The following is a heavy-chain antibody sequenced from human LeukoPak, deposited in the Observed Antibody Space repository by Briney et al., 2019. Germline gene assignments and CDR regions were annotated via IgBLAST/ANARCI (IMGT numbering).Heavy chain of an antibody. Sequence: GGSLRLSCAASGFTFSSYGMRGVRQAPGKGLEWVSAISGSGGSTYYADSVKGRFTISRDKSKNTLYLQMNSLRAEDTAVYYCAKDDPYDILTGLRLGRVLTTGPFDYWGQGTLVTVSS. V-gene: IGHV3-23*01. J-gene: IGHJ4*02. CDR1: GFTFSSYG. CDR2: ISGSGGST. CDR3: AKDDPYDILTGLRLGRVLTTGPFDY. D-gene: IGHD3-9*01.